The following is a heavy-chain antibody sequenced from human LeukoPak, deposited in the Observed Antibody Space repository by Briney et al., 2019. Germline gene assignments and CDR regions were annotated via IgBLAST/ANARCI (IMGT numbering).Heavy chain of an antibody. CDR1: GFTFSNYG. D-gene: IGHD4-17*01. Sequence: GGSLRLSCAASGFTFSNYGMHWVRQAPGKGLEWVAVISCDGSNKYYGDSVKGRFTISRDNSKNTLYLQMNSLRAEDTAVYYCAKSTTVTTWDYYYGMDVWGQGTTVTVSS. CDR3: AKSTTVTTWDYYYGMDV. V-gene: IGHV3-30*18. J-gene: IGHJ6*02. CDR2: ISCDGSNK.